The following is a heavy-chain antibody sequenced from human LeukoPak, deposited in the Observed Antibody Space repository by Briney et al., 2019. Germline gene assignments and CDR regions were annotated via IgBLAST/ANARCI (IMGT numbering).Heavy chain of an antibody. Sequence: KPSETLSLTCAVYGGSFSGYYWSWIRQPPGKGLEWIGEINHSGSTNYNPSLKSRVTISVDTSKNQFSLKLSSVTAADTAVYYCARLYYGLSDMDVWGKGTTVTISS. D-gene: IGHD3-22*01. CDR3: ARLYYGLSDMDV. J-gene: IGHJ6*03. CDR2: INHSGST. CDR1: GGSFSGYY. V-gene: IGHV4-34*01.